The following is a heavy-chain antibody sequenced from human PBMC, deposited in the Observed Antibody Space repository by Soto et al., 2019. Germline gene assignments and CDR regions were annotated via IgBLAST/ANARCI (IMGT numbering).Heavy chain of an antibody. CDR3: AGGIAARPLGY. D-gene: IGHD6-6*01. CDR1: GGSISSGGYS. CDR2: IYHSGST. J-gene: IGHJ4*02. V-gene: IGHV4-30-2*01. Sequence: QLQLQESGSGLVKPSQTLSLTCAVSGGSISSGGYSWSWIRQPPGKGLEWIGYIYHSGSTYYNPSPKSRVTRSVDRSKNQFSLKLSSVTAADTAVYSCAGGIAARPLGYWGQGTLVTVSS.